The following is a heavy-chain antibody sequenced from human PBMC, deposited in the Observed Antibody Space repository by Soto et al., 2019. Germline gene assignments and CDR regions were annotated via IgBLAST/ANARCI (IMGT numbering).Heavy chain of an antibody. V-gene: IGHV4-4*02. CDR3: ARDFKAPNDAWAFDN. CDR2: IHHSGKI. CDR1: GGSISTTDW. J-gene: IGHJ4*02. D-gene: IGHD3-16*01. Sequence: QVRLQESGPGLVKPSGTLSLTCAVSGGSISTTDWWNWVRQTPGKGLVWIGEIHHSGKIIYNPSLQGRVTISTDKSRNQITLELTSVTTADSAVYYCARDFKAPNDAWAFDNWGQGTLVTVSS.